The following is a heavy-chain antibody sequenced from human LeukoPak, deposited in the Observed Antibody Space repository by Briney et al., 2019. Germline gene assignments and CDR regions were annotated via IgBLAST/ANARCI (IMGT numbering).Heavy chain of an antibody. CDR3: AKAPIAAAGIYYFDY. Sequence: GGSLRLSCAASGFSFSSYAMSWVRQAPGKGLEWVSAIRDSGGSTYYADSVKGRFTISRDNSKNTLYLQMNSLRAEDTAVYYCAKAPIAAAGIYYFDYWGQGTLVTVSS. J-gene: IGHJ4*02. CDR1: GFSFSSYA. CDR2: IRDSGGST. D-gene: IGHD6-13*01. V-gene: IGHV3-23*01.